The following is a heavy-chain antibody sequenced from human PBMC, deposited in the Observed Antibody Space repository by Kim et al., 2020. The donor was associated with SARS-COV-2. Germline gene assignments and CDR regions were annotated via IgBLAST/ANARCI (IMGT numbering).Heavy chain of an antibody. Sequence: NTSYNPSLKGRVTISVDTSKNQFSLKLNSVTAADTAVYYCTKWNSGYSDYWGQGTLVTVSS. D-gene: IGHD5-12*01. CDR2: NT. CDR3: TKWNSGYSDY. J-gene: IGHJ4*02. V-gene: IGHV4-39*01.